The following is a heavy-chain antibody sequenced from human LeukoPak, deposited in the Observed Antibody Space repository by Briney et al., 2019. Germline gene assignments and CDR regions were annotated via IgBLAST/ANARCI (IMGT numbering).Heavy chain of an antibody. CDR2: ISSSSSYI. CDR1: GFTFSSYS. CDR3: ARYDSSGYRVYYFDY. Sequence: GALRLSCAASGFTFSSYSMNWVRQAPGKGLEWVSSISSSSSYIYYADSVKGRFTISRDNAKNSLYLQMNSLRAEDTAVYYCARYDSSGYRVYYFDYWGQGTLVTVSS. D-gene: IGHD3-22*01. J-gene: IGHJ4*02. V-gene: IGHV3-21*01.